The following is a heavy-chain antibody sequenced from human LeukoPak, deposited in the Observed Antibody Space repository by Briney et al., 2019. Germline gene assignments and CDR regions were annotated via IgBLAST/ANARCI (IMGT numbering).Heavy chain of an antibody. V-gene: IGHV4-39*01. Sequence: SQTLSLTCTVSGGSISSGSYYWGWIRQPPGKGLEWIGSIYYSGTTYYNPSLKSRVTISVDTSKNQFSLKLSSVTAADTAVYYCATHMLSDNWFDPWGQGTLVTVSS. CDR3: ATHMLSDNWFDP. CDR2: IYYSGTT. CDR1: GGSISSGSYY. D-gene: IGHD2-8*01. J-gene: IGHJ5*02.